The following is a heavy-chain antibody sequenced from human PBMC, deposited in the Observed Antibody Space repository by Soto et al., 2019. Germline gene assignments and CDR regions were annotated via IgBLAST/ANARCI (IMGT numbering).Heavy chain of an antibody. J-gene: IGHJ6*02. Sequence: QVQLQQWGAGLLKPSETLSLTCAVYGGSFSGYYWSWIRQPPGKGLEWIGEINHSGSTNYNPSLKSRVTISVDTSKNQFSLKLSSVTAADTAVYHCASDSCSSTSCYSTNGYGMDVWGQGTTVTVSS. CDR3: ASDSCSSTSCYSTNGYGMDV. V-gene: IGHV4-34*01. CDR1: GGSFSGYY. CDR2: INHSGST. D-gene: IGHD2-2*01.